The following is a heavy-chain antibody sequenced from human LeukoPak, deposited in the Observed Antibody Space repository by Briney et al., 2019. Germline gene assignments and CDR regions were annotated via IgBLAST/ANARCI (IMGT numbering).Heavy chain of an antibody. CDR2: ISSSGST. CDR1: GGSISSSSYY. D-gene: IGHD3-22*01. Sequence: PSETLSLTCTVSGGSISSSSYYWSWIRQPAGKGLEWIGRISSSGSTNYNPSLKSRVTISVDTSKNQFSLKLSSVTAADTAVYFCARGPYSYDSSGAFDIWGQGTMVTVSS. CDR3: ARGPYSYDSSGAFDI. J-gene: IGHJ3*02. V-gene: IGHV4-61*02.